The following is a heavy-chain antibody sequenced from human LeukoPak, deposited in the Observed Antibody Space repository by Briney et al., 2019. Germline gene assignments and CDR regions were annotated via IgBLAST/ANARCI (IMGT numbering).Heavy chain of an antibody. V-gene: IGHV4-39*07. CDR1: GGSISSSSYY. J-gene: IGHJ1*01. CDR3: ARAALQNDSSGYYVAEYFQH. D-gene: IGHD3-22*01. CDR2: IYYSGST. Sequence: SETLSLTCTVSGGSISSSSYYWGWIRQPPGKGLEWIGSIYYSGSTYYNPSLKSRVTISVDTSKNQFSLKLSSVTAADTAVYYCARAALQNDSSGYYVAEYFQHWGQGTLVTISS.